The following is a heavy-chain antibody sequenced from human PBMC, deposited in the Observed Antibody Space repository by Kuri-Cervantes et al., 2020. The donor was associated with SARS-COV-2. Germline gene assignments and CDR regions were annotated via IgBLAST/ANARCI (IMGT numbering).Heavy chain of an antibody. CDR2: INHSGST. CDR3: ARGGRAYYDFWSGYYKEHYYFDY. V-gene: IGHV4-39*07. J-gene: IGHJ4*02. CDR1: GGSISSSSYY. D-gene: IGHD3-3*01. Sequence: SETLSLTCTVSGGSISSSSYYWGWIRQPPGKGLEWIGEINHSGSTNYNPSLKSRVTISVDTSRNQVSRKLSSVPAADTAVYYCARGGRAYYDFWSGYYKEHYYFDYWGQGTLVTVSS.